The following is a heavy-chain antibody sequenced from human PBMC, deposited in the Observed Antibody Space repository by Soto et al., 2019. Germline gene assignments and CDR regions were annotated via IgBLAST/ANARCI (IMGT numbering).Heavy chain of an antibody. CDR2: ISYDGSNK. D-gene: IGHD6-19*01. CDR1: GFTFSNYG. V-gene: IGHV3-30*18. CDR3: AKDLQWLVQGPYY. Sequence: QVRLVESGGGVVQPGRSLRLSCAASGFTFSNYGMHWVRQAPGKGLEWVAVISYDGSNKYYADSVKGRFTISRDNSKNTLFLQMNSLRAEDTAVYCCAKDLQWLVQGPYYWGQGTLVTVSS. J-gene: IGHJ4*02.